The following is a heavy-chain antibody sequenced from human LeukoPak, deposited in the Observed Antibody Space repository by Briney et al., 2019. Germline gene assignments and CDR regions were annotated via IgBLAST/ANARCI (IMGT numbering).Heavy chain of an antibody. CDR1: GGSISTYY. CDR3: ARDRLGLPVDY. Sequence: SETLSLTCTVSGGSISTYYWTWIRQPPGKGREWIGFIYYSGSTNYNPSLKSRVTMSVDTSKNQFSLNLSSVTAADTAVYYCARDRLGLPVDYWGRGTLVTVSS. V-gene: IGHV4-59*01. CDR2: IYYSGST. J-gene: IGHJ4*02. D-gene: IGHD3-16*01.